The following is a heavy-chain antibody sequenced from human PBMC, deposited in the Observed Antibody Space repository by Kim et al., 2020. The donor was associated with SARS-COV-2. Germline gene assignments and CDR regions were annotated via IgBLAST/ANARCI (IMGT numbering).Heavy chain of an antibody. Sequence: GGSLRLSCAASGFTFSSYSMNWVRQAPGKGLEWVSYISSSSSTIYYADSVKGRFTISRDNAKNSLYLQMNSLRAEDTAVYYCARDQTPSGVLVLYYYYGMDVWGQGTTVTVSS. J-gene: IGHJ6*02. CDR3: ARDQTPSGVLVLYYYYGMDV. CDR1: GFTFSSYS. D-gene: IGHD2-2*01. V-gene: IGHV3-48*04. CDR2: ISSSSSTI.